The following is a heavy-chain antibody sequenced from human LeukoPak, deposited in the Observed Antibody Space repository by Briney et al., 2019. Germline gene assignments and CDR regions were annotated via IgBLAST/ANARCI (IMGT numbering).Heavy chain of an antibody. CDR2: IYYSGTT. J-gene: IGHJ4*02. CDR1: GGSISSSTYY. D-gene: IGHD1-1*01. Sequence: SETLSLTCTVSGGSISSSTYYWAWVRQPPGKGLEWIASIYYSGTTYYNPSLKSRVTISLDTYRNQFSLKHSSVTAADTAVYYCESGTQQQWSSFWGQGTLVTVSS. CDR3: ESGTQQQWSSF. V-gene: IGHV4-39*07.